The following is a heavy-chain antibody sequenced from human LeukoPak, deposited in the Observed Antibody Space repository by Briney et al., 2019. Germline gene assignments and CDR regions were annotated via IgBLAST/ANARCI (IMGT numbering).Heavy chain of an antibody. CDR3: ASGIYYFDY. J-gene: IGHJ4*02. CDR2: IKEDGSEK. CDR1: GFTFSSYW. Sequence: GGSLRLSCAASGFTFSSYWMNWVRQAPGKGLEWVANIKEDGSEKYYVDSVKGRFTISRDNAKNSLYLQMNSLRAEDTAVYYCASGIYYFDYWGQGTLVTVSS. D-gene: IGHD1-26*01. V-gene: IGHV3-7*02.